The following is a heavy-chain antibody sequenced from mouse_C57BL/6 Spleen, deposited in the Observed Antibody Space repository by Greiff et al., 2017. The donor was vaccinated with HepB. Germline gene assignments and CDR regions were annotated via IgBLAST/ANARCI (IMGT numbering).Heavy chain of an antibody. Sequence: EVKLMESGGGLVKPGGSLKLSCAASGFTFSDYGMHWVRQAPEKGLEWVAYISSGSSTIYYADTVKGRFTISRDNAKNTLFLQMTSLRSEETAMYYCARGRGFAYWGQGTLVTVSA. J-gene: IGHJ3*01. CDR3: ARGRGFAY. CDR1: GFTFSDYG. CDR2: ISSGSSTI. V-gene: IGHV5-17*01. D-gene: IGHD3-1*01.